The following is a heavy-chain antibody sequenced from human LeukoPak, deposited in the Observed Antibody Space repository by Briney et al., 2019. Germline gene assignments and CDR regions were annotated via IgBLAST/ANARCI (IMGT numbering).Heavy chain of an antibody. CDR1: GDSISSSDYY. J-gene: IGHJ3*02. Sequence: SETLSLTCTVSGDSISSSDYYWGWIRQPPGKGLECIGSMSYSGSTYYKPSLKSRLTISIDMSKNQFSLKLSSVTAADTAVYYCAREPVRGVIIIGAYDIWGQGTMVTVSS. V-gene: IGHV4-39*07. CDR2: MSYSGST. CDR3: AREPVRGVIIIGAYDI. D-gene: IGHD3-10*01.